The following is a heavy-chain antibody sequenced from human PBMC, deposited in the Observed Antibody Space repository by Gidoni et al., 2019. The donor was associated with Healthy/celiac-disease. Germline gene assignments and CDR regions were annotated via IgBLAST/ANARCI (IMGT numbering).Heavy chain of an antibody. D-gene: IGHD3-16*01. J-gene: IGHJ5*02. V-gene: IGHV4-39*07. CDR2: IYYSGST. CDR1: GGSISSSSYY. Sequence: QLQLQESGPGLVKPSETLSLTCTVSGGSISSSSYYWGWIRQPPGKGLEWIGSIYYSGSTYYNPSLKSRVTISVDTSKNQFSLKLSSVTAADTAVYYCARALPFGENWFDPWGQGTLVTVSS. CDR3: ARALPFGENWFDP.